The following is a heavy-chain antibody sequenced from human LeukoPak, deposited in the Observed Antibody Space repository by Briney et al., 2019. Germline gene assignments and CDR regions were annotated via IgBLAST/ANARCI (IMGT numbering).Heavy chain of an antibody. CDR3: ARAPSLAGGDTNWFDP. CDR2: INPNSGGT. CDR1: GYTFTSYY. Sequence: GASVKASCKASGYTFTSYYMHWVRQAPGQGLEWMGWINPNSGGTNYAQKFQGRVTMTRDTSISTAYMGLSRLRSDDTAVYYCARAPSLAGGDTNWFDPWGQGTLVTVSS. V-gene: IGHV1-2*02. J-gene: IGHJ5*02. D-gene: IGHD2-21*01.